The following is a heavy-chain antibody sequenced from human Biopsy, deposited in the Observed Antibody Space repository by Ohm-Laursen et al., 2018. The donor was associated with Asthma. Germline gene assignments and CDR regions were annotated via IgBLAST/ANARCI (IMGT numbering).Heavy chain of an antibody. D-gene: IGHD2-21*02. CDR3: TRDRFYNSVTSESFYYGVDV. Sequence: SLRLSCAASEFTFSNYGMHWVRQGPGKGPEWVALISYDGRETGYVDSVKGRFTISRDNFRNTVHLQMSSLRPEDSAVYYCTRDRFYNSVTSESFYYGVDVWGQGTTVTVPS. J-gene: IGHJ6*02. CDR1: EFTFSNYG. V-gene: IGHV3-30*03. CDR2: ISYDGRET.